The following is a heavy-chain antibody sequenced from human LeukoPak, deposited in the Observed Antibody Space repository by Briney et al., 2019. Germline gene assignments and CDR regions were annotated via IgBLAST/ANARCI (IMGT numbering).Heavy chain of an antibody. CDR3: AREGSSAYAWFDP. Sequence: PSETLSLTCTVSGGSISGYYWSWIRQPAGKGLEWIGHIYTSGTTNCNPSLKSRVTMSIDTSKNQFSLKLSSVTAADTAVYYCAREGSSAYAWFDPWGQGTLVTVSS. J-gene: IGHJ5*02. CDR2: IYTSGTT. D-gene: IGHD3-22*01. V-gene: IGHV4-4*07. CDR1: GGSISGYY.